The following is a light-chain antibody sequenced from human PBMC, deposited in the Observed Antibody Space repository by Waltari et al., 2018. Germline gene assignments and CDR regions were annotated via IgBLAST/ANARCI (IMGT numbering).Light chain of an antibody. CDR3: QHYVRLPAT. V-gene: IGKV3-20*01. CDR2: GAS. Sequence: EIVLTQSPGTLSLSPGERATLSCRASQSVRGSLAWYQQKAGQAPRLLIYGASSRATGIPDRFSGGGSGTDSSLTISRLEPEDFAVYYCQHYVRLPATFGQGTKVEI. J-gene: IGKJ1*01. CDR1: QSVRGS.